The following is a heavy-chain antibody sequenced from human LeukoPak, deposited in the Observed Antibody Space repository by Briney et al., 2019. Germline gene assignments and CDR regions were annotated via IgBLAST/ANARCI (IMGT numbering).Heavy chain of an antibody. D-gene: IGHD2-2*02. CDR2: ISYDGSNK. CDR1: GFTFSSYA. CDR3: ARDGVPAAIPHYYYYMDV. J-gene: IGHJ6*03. V-gene: IGHV3-30*01. Sequence: GGSLRLSCAASGFTFSSYAMHWVRQAPGKGLEWVAVISYDGSNKYYADSVKGRFTISRDNTKNTLYLQMNSLRAEDTAVYYCARDGVPAAIPHYYYYMDVWGKGTTVTVSS.